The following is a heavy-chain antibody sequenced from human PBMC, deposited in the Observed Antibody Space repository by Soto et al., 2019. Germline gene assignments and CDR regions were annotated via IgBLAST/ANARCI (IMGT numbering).Heavy chain of an antibody. CDR1: AFTFSSFW. CDR3: AKRGVDTFGLSY. J-gene: IGHJ4*02. D-gene: IGHD3-10*01. CDR2: INTDGSST. Sequence: EVQLVESGGGLVQPGGSLRLSCAGSAFTFSSFWLHWVRQAPGEGLVWVSRINTDGSSTSYADSVKGRFTISRDNAKNTLYLQMNSLRVEDTATSYCAKRGVDTFGLSYWGQGTLVTVSS. V-gene: IGHV3-74*01.